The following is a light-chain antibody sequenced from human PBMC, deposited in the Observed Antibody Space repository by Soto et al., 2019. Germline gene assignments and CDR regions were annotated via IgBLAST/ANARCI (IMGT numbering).Light chain of an antibody. CDR3: SLYTTASTSV. CDR1: ISDFASYNR. Sequence: QSLLTQAPCVSGSRGRSVTIACTRTISDFASYNRVSWYQRPPGTGPKLVIYEVTNRPSGIPDRFSGSTSGNTASLTISGLQAEDEAEYCRSLYTTASTSVFGTGTKVTVL. J-gene: IGLJ1*01. CDR2: EVT. V-gene: IGLV2-18*01.